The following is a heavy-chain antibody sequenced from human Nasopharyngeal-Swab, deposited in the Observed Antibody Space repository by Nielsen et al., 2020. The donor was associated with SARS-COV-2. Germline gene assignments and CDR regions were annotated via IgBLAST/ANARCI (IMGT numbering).Heavy chain of an antibody. CDR3: TTATAAAGTYYYDSSGYYYFDY. CDR2: IKSKTDGGTT. Sequence: WIRQPLGKGLEWVGRIKSKTDGGTTNYAAPVKGRFTISRDDSKNTLYLQMNSLKTEDTAVYYCTTATAAAGTYYYDSSGYYYFDYWGQGTLVTVSS. J-gene: IGHJ4*02. D-gene: IGHD3-22*01. V-gene: IGHV3-15*06.